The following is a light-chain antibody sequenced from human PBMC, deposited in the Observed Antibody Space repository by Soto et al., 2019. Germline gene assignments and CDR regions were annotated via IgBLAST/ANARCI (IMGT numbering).Light chain of an antibody. CDR1: QIIANN. V-gene: IGKV3-15*01. CDR2: GAS. CDR3: QHYNNWPPWT. Sequence: IVMMQSPATLSVTPGERATLSCRASQIIANNLAWYQQKPGQAPRLLIYGASTRAPGIPARFSGSGSGTEFTLTISSLQSEDFAIYYCQHYNNWPPWTFGQRSKVDI. J-gene: IGKJ1*01.